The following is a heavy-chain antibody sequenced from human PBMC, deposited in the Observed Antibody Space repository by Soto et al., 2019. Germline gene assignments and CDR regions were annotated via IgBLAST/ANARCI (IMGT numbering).Heavy chain of an antibody. J-gene: IGHJ4*02. Sequence: EVQLVESGGGLVQPGGSLRLSCAASGFTFSSYWMSWVRQAPGKGLEWVANIQQDGSDKYYVDSVKGRFTISRDNAKNSLYLQMNRLRAEDTAVYYCARVKSVAVVYWGQGTLVTVSS. V-gene: IGHV3-7*01. CDR1: GFTFSSYW. D-gene: IGHD2-15*01. CDR3: ARVKSVAVVY. CDR2: IQQDGSDK.